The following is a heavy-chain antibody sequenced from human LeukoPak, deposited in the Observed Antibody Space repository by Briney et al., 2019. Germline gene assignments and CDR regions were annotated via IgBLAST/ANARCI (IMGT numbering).Heavy chain of an antibody. Sequence: GGSLRLSCAASGFTFSTYAMSWVRQAPGKGLEWVSVIGGSGGSTYYADSVKGRFTISRDNSKNTLYLQMNSLRAEDTAVYYCAKEYSSGYYYPAEYFQHWGQGTLVTVSS. CDR2: IGGSGGST. CDR3: AKEYSSGYYYPAEYFQH. CDR1: GFTFSTYA. D-gene: IGHD3-22*01. V-gene: IGHV3-23*01. J-gene: IGHJ1*01.